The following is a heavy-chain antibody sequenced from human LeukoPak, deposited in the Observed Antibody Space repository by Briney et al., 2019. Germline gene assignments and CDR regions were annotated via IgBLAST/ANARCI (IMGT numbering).Heavy chain of an antibody. CDR1: GFTFRSCA. CDR2: ISGSGGST. Sequence: GGSLRLSCAASGFTFRSCAMSWFRQAPGKGLEWVSAISGSGGSTYHADSVKGRFTISRDNAKNSLYLQMNSLRAEDTAVYYCARRSPNYYFDYWGQGTPVTVSS. J-gene: IGHJ4*02. CDR3: ARRSPNYYFDY. V-gene: IGHV3-23*01.